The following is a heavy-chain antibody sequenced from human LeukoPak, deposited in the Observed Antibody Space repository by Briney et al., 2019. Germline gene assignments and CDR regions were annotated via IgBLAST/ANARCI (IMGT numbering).Heavy chain of an antibody. V-gene: IGHV1-3*01. CDR3: ARDRVQAVAGYYFDY. Sequence: ASVKVSCKASGYTFTSYAMHWVRQAPGQRLEWMGWINAGNGNTKYSQKFQGRVTITRDTSASTAYMELSSLRSEDTAVYYCARDRVQAVAGYYFDYWGQGTLVTVSS. CDR2: INAGNGNT. D-gene: IGHD6-19*01. CDR1: GYTFTSYA. J-gene: IGHJ4*02.